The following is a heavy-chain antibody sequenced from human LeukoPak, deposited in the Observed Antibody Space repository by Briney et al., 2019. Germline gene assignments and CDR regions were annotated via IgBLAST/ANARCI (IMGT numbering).Heavy chain of an antibody. D-gene: IGHD2-21*02. CDR2: ISGSGGST. CDR1: GFTFSSYA. Sequence: GGSLRLFCAASGFTFSSYAMSWVRQAPGKGLEWVSAISGSGGSTYYADSVKGRFTISRDNSKNTLYLQMNSLRAEDTAVYYCANTLGLLFGYFDYWGQGTLVTVSS. V-gene: IGHV3-23*01. J-gene: IGHJ4*02. CDR3: ANTLGLLFGYFDY.